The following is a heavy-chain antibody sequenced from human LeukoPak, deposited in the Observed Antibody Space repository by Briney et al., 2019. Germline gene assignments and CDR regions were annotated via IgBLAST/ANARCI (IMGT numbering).Heavy chain of an antibody. CDR3: ARRTGEAVWFDP. J-gene: IGHJ5*02. V-gene: IGHV4-59*08. CDR2: MYYSGST. Sequence: SETLSLTCTVSGGSISPCYWSWIRQPPGKGLEWIGYMYYSGSTNYNPSLKSRVTISIDTSKNQFSLKLSSVTAADTAVYYCARRTGEAVWFDPWGQGTLVTVSS. CDR1: GGSISPCY. D-gene: IGHD3-16*01.